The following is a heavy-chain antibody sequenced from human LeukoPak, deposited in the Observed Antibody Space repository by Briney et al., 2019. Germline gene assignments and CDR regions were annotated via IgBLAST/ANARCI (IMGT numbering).Heavy chain of an antibody. V-gene: IGHV3-23*01. CDR2: ISGGGGST. CDR1: GFTFSSYA. D-gene: IGHD5-24*01. CDR3: AKGRRDGYNFDFDY. J-gene: IGHJ4*02. Sequence: PPGGSLRLSCAASGFTFSSYAMNWVRQAPGKGLEWVSTISGGGGSTYYADSVKGRFTISRDNSKNTLYLQMNSLRAEDTAVYYCAKGRRDGYNFDFDYWGQGTLVTVSS.